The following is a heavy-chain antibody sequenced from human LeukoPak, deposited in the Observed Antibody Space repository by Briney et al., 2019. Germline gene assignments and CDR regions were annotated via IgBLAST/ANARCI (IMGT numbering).Heavy chain of an antibody. V-gene: IGHV4-59*08. J-gene: IGHJ4*02. D-gene: IGHD3-10*01. CDR1: GGSISSYY. Sequence: PSETLSLTCTVSGGSISSYYWSWIRQPPGKGLEWIGYIYYSGSTNYNPSLKSRVTISADTSKNQFSLMLNSVTAAGTAVYYCARGSGRIPFDYWGQGTLVTVSS. CDR3: ARGSGRIPFDY. CDR2: IYYSGST.